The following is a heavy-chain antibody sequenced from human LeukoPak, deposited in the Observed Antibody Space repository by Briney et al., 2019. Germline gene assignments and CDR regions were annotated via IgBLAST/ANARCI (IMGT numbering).Heavy chain of an antibody. CDR2: IYYSGST. CDR1: GGSISSSSYY. V-gene: IGHV4-39*07. J-gene: IGHJ1*01. CDR3: AGTGIEVA. Sequence: PSETLSLTCTVSGGSISSSSYYWGWIRQPPGKGLEWIGSIYYSGSTYYNPSLKSRVTISVDRSKNQFSLKLSSVTAADTAVYYCAGTGIEVAWGQGTLVTVSS. D-gene: IGHD6-19*01.